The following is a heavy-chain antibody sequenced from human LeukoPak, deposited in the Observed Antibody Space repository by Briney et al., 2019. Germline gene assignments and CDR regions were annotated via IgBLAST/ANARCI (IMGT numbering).Heavy chain of an antibody. Sequence: SETLSPTCAVSGYSISSGYYWGWIRQPPGKGLEWIGSIYHSGSTYYNPSLKSRVTISVDTSKNQFSLKLSSVTAADTAVYYCASPNCSGGSCYSEAFDIWGQGTMVTVSS. V-gene: IGHV4-38-2*01. D-gene: IGHD2-15*01. J-gene: IGHJ3*02. CDR2: IYHSGST. CDR1: GYSISSGYY. CDR3: ASPNCSGGSCYSEAFDI.